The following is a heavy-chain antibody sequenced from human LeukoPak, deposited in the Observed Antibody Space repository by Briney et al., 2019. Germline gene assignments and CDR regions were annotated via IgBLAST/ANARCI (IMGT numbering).Heavy chain of an antibody. D-gene: IGHD6-19*01. V-gene: IGHV3-49*03. CDR3: TRGIMRQWLACHDY. CDR1: GFTFGDYA. J-gene: IGHJ4*02. Sequence: PGGSLRLSCTACGFTFGDYAMSWFRQAPGKGLEWVGFIRSKAYGGTTEYAASVKGRFTISRDDSKSIAYLQMNSLKTEDTAVYYCTRGIMRQWLACHDYWGQGTLVTVSS. CDR2: IRSKAYGGTT.